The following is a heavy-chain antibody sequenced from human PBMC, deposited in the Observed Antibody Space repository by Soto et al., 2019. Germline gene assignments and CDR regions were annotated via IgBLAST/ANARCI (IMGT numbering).Heavy chain of an antibody. CDR2: INHSGST. D-gene: IGHD2-15*01. CDR3: AVVAATSDYSEYFQH. Sequence: SETLSLTCAVYGGSFSGYYWSWIRQPPGKGLEWIGEINHSGSTNYNPSLKSRVTISVDTSKNQFSLKLSSVTAADTAVYYCAVVAATSDYSEYFQHWGQGTLVTVSS. J-gene: IGHJ1*01. CDR1: GGSFSGYY. V-gene: IGHV4-34*01.